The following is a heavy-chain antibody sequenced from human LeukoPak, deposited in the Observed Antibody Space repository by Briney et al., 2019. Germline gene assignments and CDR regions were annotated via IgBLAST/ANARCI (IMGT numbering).Heavy chain of an antibody. V-gene: IGHV4-4*07. CDR3: ARGDYDYLSGTYSFDL. D-gene: IGHD3-16*01. CDR1: GGSISRYY. CDR2: MAVNGRT. Sequence: PSETLSLTCTVSGGSISRYYWTWIRQPAGEGLEWIGRMAVNGRTNYNPSLKSRLTMSVNTPQNQFSLRLTSVTAADTAFYYCARGDYDYLSGTYSFDLWGQGIRVTVSS. J-gene: IGHJ5*02.